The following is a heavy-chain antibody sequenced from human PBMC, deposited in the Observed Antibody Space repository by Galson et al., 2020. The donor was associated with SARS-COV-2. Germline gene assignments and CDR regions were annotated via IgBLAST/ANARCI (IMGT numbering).Heavy chain of an antibody. V-gene: IGHV4-59*01. J-gene: IGHJ6*02. CDR3: ARTSIIPLYYYYYGMDV. Sequence: SETLSLTCTVSGGTISSYYWSWIRQPPGKGLEWIGYIYYSGSTNYNPSLKSRVTISVDTSKNQFSLKLSSGTAADTAVYYCARTSIIPLYYYYYGMDVWGQGTTVTVSS. CDR2: IYYSGST. CDR1: GGTISSYY. D-gene: IGHD1-20*01.